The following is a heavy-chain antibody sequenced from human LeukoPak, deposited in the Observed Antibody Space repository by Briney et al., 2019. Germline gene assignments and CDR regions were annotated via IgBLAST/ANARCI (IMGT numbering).Heavy chain of an antibody. D-gene: IGHD1-26*01. J-gene: IGHJ4*02. CDR1: GFTVSTNS. CDR3: ARDNVIRGTTNIFGF. CDR2: LYSGGTT. V-gene: IGHV3-53*01. Sequence: GGSLRLSCAASGFTVSTNSLTWVRQAPGKGLEWVSILYSGGTTFYADSVKGRFTISRDNSNNTLYLQMNSLRAEDTALYYCARDNVIRGTTNIFGFWGQGALVTVSS.